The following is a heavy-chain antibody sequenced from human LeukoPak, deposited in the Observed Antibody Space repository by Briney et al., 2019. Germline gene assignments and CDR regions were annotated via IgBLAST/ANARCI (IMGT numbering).Heavy chain of an antibody. D-gene: IGHD4-11*01. Sequence: SESLSLTCAVYGGSFSVYYWSWIGEPPGKGWGGMGEINHSGSTNYNPSLKSRVTISVDTSKNQFSLKLSSVTAADTAVYYCARGGTQPDSNHSFDYWGQGTLVTVSS. J-gene: IGHJ4*02. CDR3: ARGGTQPDSNHSFDY. V-gene: IGHV4-34*01. CDR2: INHSGST. CDR1: GGSFSVYY.